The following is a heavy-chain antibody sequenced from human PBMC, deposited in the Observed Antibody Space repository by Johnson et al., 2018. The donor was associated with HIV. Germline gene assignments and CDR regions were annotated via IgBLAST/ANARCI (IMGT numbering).Heavy chain of an antibody. CDR2: ISYDGSER. Sequence: QVQLVESGGGVVQPGGSRRLSWAASGFTFSSYGMHWVRQAPGKGLEWVAVISYDGSERYYGDSAKGRFTISRDNSRNTLYLEMNSLRAEDTAVYYCARGSRYTYDNDDVYLLQAFDYWGQGTMVTVSS. J-gene: IGHJ3*01. CDR3: ARGSRYTYDNDDVYLLQAFDY. D-gene: IGHD3-16*01. CDR1: GFTFSSYG. V-gene: IGHV3-30*03.